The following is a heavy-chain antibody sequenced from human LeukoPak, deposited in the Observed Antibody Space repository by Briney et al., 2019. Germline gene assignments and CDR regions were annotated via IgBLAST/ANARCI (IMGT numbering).Heavy chain of an antibody. CDR2: IIPIFGTA. D-gene: IGHD3-16*01. J-gene: IGHJ4*02. CDR1: GGTFSSYA. V-gene: IGHV1-69*13. CDR3: ARGAGGEWAKYYFDY. Sequence: GASVKVSCKASGGTFSSYAISWVRQAPGQGLEWMGGIIPIFGTANYAQKFQGRVTITADESTSTAYMELSSLRSEDTAVYYCARGAGGEWAKYYFDYWGQGTLVTVSS.